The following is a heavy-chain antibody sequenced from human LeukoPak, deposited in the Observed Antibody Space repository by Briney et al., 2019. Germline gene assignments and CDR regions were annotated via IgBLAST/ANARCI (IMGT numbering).Heavy chain of an antibody. CDR3: AKDQAGYLYSGSANDY. CDR1: GFTFSSYA. D-gene: IGHD1-26*01. V-gene: IGHV3-23*01. CDR2: ISGSGGST. Sequence: GGSLRLSCAASGFTFSSYAMSWVRQAPGKGLEWVSAISGSGGSTYCADSVKGRFTISRDNSKNTLYLQMNSLRAEDTAVYYCAKDQAGYLYSGSANDYWGQGTLVTVSS. J-gene: IGHJ4*02.